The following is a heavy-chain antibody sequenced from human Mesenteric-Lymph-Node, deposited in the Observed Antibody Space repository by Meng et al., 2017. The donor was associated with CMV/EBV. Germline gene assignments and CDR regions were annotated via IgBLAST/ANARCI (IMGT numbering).Heavy chain of an antibody. J-gene: IGHJ4*02. D-gene: IGHD4-23*01. CDR2: INHSGST. CDR1: GGSFSGYY. Sequence: QVQQHQVGSGLFEPSETLSPTCAVYGGSFSGYYWSWIRQPPGKGLEWIGEINHSGSTNYNPSLKSRVTISVDTSKNQFSLKLSSVTAADTAVYYCARHQRWLKSEGGFNYWGQGTLVTVSS. CDR3: ARHQRWLKSEGGFNY. V-gene: IGHV4-34*01.